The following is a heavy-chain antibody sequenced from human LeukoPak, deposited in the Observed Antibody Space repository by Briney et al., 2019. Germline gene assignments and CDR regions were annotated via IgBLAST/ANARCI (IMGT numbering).Heavy chain of an antibody. V-gene: IGHV3-20*04. CDR1: GFTFDDYG. J-gene: IGHJ6*04. CDR2: INWNGVST. Sequence: GGSLRLSCAASGFTFDDYGMSWVRQAPGKGLKGVSGINWNGVSTGYADSVKGRFTISRDNAKKSMYLQMNSLRAEDTALYYCARDLASSDVWGKGTTVTVSS. D-gene: IGHD3-16*01. CDR3: ARDLASSDV.